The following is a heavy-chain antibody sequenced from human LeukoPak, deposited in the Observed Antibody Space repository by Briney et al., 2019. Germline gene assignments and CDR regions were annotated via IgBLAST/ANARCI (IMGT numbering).Heavy chain of an antibody. V-gene: IGHV4-31*03. Sequence: SETLSLTCTVSGGSINNGGYYWSWIRQHPGKGLEWIGYIYYSGSSYYNPSLRSRVTISVDTSKNHFSLKVTSVTAADTAVYYCARLNAMVRGLIIIDYWGQGTLVTVSS. CDR3: ARLNAMVRGLIIIDY. J-gene: IGHJ4*02. CDR2: IYYSGSS. CDR1: GGSINNGGYY. D-gene: IGHD3-10*01.